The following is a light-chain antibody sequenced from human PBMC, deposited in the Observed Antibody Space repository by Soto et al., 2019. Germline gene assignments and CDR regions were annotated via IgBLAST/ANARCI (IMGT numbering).Light chain of an antibody. V-gene: IGKV3-20*01. Sequence: EVVLTQSPGTLSLSPGERATLSCRATQSVASGYFAWYQQKPGQAPRFLIYGASTRATGIPDRFSGSGSGTDFTLTISRLEPEDSAVYFCQHYGTSRTFGQGTKVEIK. CDR1: QSVASGY. J-gene: IGKJ1*01. CDR2: GAS. CDR3: QHYGTSRT.